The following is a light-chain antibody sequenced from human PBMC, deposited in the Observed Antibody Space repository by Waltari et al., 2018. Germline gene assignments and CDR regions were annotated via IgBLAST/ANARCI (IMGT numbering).Light chain of an antibody. CDR3: QHYYNTPWT. V-gene: IGKV1-27*01. CDR1: QGISND. CDR2: EAS. J-gene: IGKJ1*01. Sequence: DNQMNQSPSSLSASGGEKVTITCRASQGISNDLAWYQQKPGETPKFLIYEASNLQSGIPSRFSGSGSGTDFTLTISSLQSEDFATYYCQHYYNTPWTFGQGTKVEIK.